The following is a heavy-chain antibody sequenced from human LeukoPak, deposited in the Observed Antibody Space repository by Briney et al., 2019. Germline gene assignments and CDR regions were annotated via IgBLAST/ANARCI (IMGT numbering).Heavy chain of an antibody. CDR2: INRSRST. CDR1: GGSFSGYY. J-gene: IGHJ5*02. D-gene: IGHD6-19*01. V-gene: IGHV4-34*01. CDR3: ARDRGNSGLNFDP. Sequence: SETLSLTCAVYGGSFSGYYWTWIRQPPGKGLEWIGEINRSRSTSYNPSLKSRVTISIDTSKNQFSLKLTSVTAADTAVYYCARDRGNSGLNFDPWGQGTLVTVSS.